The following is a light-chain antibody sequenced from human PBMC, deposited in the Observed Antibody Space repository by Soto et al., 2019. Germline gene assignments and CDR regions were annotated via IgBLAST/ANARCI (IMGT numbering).Light chain of an antibody. CDR1: TSDVGRYNY. CDR2: DVS. J-gene: IGLJ1*01. CDR3: HSYTSSSTSV. Sequence: QSVLTQPASVSGSPGQSITISCTGTTSDVGRYNYVSWYQQHPGKAPKLIIYDVSNRPSGVSNRFSGSKSGNTASLTISGLQAEDEADYYCHSYTSSSTSVFRTGTKVPVL. V-gene: IGLV2-14*01.